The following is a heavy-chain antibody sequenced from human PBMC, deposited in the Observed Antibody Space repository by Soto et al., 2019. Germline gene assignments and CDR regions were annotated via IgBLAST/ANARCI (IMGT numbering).Heavy chain of an antibody. CDR3: AREYGSGSYYSHYYYYYMDV. Sequence: SETLSLTCTVSGGSISSYYWSWIRQPPGKGLEWIGYIYYSGSTNYNPSLKSRVTISVDTSKNQFSLKLSSVTAADTAVYYCAREYGSGSYYSHYYYYYMDVWGKGTTVTVSS. CDR2: IYYSGST. J-gene: IGHJ6*03. D-gene: IGHD3-10*01. V-gene: IGHV4-59*01. CDR1: GGSISSYY.